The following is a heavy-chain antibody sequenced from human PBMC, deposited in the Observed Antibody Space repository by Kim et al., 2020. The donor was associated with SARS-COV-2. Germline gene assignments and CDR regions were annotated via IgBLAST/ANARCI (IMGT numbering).Heavy chain of an antibody. D-gene: IGHD6-13*01. CDR3: ARAGSSSWYMASLEDV. Sequence: GGSLRLSCAASGFTFSSYSMNWVRQAPGKGLEWVSSISSSSSYIYYADSVKGRFTISRDNAKNSLYLQMNSLRAEDTAVYYCARAGSSSWYMASLEDVWGQGTTVTVSS. CDR1: GFTFSSYS. V-gene: IGHV3-21*01. CDR2: ISSSSSYI. J-gene: IGHJ6*02.